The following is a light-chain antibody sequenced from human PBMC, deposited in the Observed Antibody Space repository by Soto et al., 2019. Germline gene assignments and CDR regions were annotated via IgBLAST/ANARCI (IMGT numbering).Light chain of an antibody. CDR1: QSVSSY. Sequence: EIVLTQSPATLSVSPGERATLSCRASQSVSSYLAWYQQKPGQAPRLLINDASNRATGIPARFSGSGSGTDFTLTISRLEAEDFAVYYCQQRSNWPRYTFGQGTKLEIK. CDR2: DAS. CDR3: QQRSNWPRYT. J-gene: IGKJ2*01. V-gene: IGKV3-11*01.